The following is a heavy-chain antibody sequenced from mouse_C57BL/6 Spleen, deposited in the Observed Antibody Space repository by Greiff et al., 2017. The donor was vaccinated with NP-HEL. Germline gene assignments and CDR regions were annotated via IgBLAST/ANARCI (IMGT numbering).Heavy chain of an antibody. CDR2: ISSGSSTI. CDR1: GFTFSDYG. J-gene: IGHJ4*01. D-gene: IGHD3-1*01. CDR3: ARHASGAMDY. V-gene: IGHV5-17*01. Sequence: DVKLVESGGGLVKPGGSLKLSCAASGFTFSDYGMHWVRQAPEKGLEWVAYISSGSSTIYYADTVKGRFTISRDNAKNTLFLQMTSLRSEDTAMYYCARHASGAMDYWGQGTSVTVSS.